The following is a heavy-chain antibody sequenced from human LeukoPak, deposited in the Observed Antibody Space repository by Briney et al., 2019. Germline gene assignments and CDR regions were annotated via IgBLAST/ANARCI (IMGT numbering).Heavy chain of an antibody. CDR3: ARTVAGIGYYYYYMDV. CDR1: GGSISSSNW. J-gene: IGHJ6*03. V-gene: IGHV4-4*02. D-gene: IGHD6-19*01. Sequence: PSETLSLTCAVSGGSISSSNWWSWVRQPPGKGLEWIGEIYHSGSANYNPSLNSRLTISVDKSKNQFSLKLNSVTAADTAVYYCARTVAGIGYYYYYMDVWGKGTTVTVSS. CDR2: IYHSGSA.